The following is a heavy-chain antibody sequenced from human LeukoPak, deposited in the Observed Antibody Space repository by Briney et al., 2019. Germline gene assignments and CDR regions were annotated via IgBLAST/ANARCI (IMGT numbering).Heavy chain of an antibody. V-gene: IGHV3-49*04. CDR2: IRGKAYVGTT. Sequence: GGSLRLSCTASGFTFGDYIMSWVRQAPGKGLEWVGFIRGKAYVGTTEYAASVKVRFTISRDDSKSIAYLQVNSLKTEDTAVYYCTRDGSGMHYGMDVWGQGTTVTVSS. D-gene: IGHD1-26*01. CDR3: TRDGSGMHYGMDV. J-gene: IGHJ6*02. CDR1: GFTFGDYI.